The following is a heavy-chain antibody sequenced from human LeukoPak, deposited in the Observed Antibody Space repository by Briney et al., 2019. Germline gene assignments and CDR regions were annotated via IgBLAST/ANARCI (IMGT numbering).Heavy chain of an antibody. CDR2: ISSSSSTI. J-gene: IGHJ4*02. CDR1: GFTFSSDD. CDR3: ARAENYYGSGSYAY. D-gene: IGHD3-10*01. V-gene: IGHV3-48*01. Sequence: GGSLRLSCAASGFTFSSDDMNWVRQAPGKGLEWVSYISSSSSTIYYADSVKGRFTISRDNAKNSLYLQMNSLRAEDTAVYYCARAENYYGSGSYAYWGQGTLVTVSS.